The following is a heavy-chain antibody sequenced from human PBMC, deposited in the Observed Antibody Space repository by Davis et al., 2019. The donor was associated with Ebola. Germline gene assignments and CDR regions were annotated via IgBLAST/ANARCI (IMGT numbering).Heavy chain of an antibody. Sequence: GESLKISCAASGFTFSSYAMSWVRQAPGKGLEWVSAISGSGGSTYYADSVKGRFTISRDNSKNTLYLQMNSLRAEDTAVYYCARDQPGAAAAFDYWGQGTLVTVSS. V-gene: IGHV3-23*01. J-gene: IGHJ4*02. CDR2: ISGSGGST. CDR3: ARDQPGAAAAFDY. D-gene: IGHD6-13*01. CDR1: GFTFSSYA.